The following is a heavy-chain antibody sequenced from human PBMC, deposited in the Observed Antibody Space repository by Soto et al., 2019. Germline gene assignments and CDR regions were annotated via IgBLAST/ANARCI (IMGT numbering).Heavy chain of an antibody. CDR3: ARDQSATVTCPWDYYYYYGMDV. CDR2: IYHSGST. V-gene: IGHV4-4*02. J-gene: IGHJ6*02. D-gene: IGHD4-17*01. CDR1: GGSISSSNW. Sequence: QVQLQESGPGLVKPSGTLSLTCAVSGGSISSSNWWSWVRQPPGKGLEWIGEIYHSGSTNYNPSLKSRVTISVDKSKNQFSLKLSSVTAADTAVYYCARDQSATVTCPWDYYYYYGMDVWGQGTTVTVSS.